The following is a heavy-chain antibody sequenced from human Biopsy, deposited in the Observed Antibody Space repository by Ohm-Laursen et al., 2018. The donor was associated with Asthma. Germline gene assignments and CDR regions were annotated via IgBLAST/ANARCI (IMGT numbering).Heavy chain of an antibody. J-gene: IGHJ4*02. D-gene: IGHD6-19*01. CDR1: GFTASRDH. CDR2: IYSGGTS. CDR3: ARGDSSGWSHYYFDH. V-gene: IGHV3-53*01. Sequence: SLRLSCAASGFTASRDHMFWVRQAPGKGLEWVSVIYSGGTSHTADSVRGRLTISRDFSKNTLHLQMHSLRVEDTAVYYCARGDSSGWSHYYFDHWGQGTLVTVSS.